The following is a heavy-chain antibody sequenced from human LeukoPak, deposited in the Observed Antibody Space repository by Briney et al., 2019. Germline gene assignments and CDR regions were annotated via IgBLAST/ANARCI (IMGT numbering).Heavy chain of an antibody. CDR2: IKQDGSEK. V-gene: IGHV3-7*01. CDR1: GFTFSSYA. Sequence: PGGSLRLSCAASGFTFSSYAMHWVRQAPGKGLEWVANIKQDGSEKYYVDSVKGRFTISRDNAKNSLYLQMNSLRAEDTAVYYCARDSQYAVGALDIWGQGTMVTVSS. D-gene: IGHD1-26*01. J-gene: IGHJ3*02. CDR3: ARDSQYAVGALDI.